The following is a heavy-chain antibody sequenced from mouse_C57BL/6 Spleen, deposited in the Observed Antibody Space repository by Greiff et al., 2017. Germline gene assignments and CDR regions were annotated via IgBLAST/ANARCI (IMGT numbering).Heavy chain of an antibody. CDR1: GFTFSSYA. D-gene: IGHD2-5*01. V-gene: IGHV5-4*01. CDR2: ISDGGSYT. J-gene: IGHJ2*01. Sequence: EVQVVESGGGLVKPGGSLKLSCAASGFTFSSYAMSWVRQTPEKRLEWVATISDGGSYTYYPDNVKGRFTISRDNAKNNLYLQMSHLKSEDTAMYYCAREDYSNSFDYWGQGTTLTVAS. CDR3: AREDYSNSFDY.